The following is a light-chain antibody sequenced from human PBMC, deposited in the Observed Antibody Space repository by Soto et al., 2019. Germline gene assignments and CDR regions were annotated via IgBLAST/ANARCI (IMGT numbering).Light chain of an antibody. CDR2: EVS. J-gene: IGLJ2*01. CDR1: SSDVGGYNY. CDR3: SSYAGSNNLRV. Sequence: QSALTQPPPASGSPGQSVTISCTGTSSDVGGYNYVSWYQQHPGKAPKLIIYEVSKRPSGVPDRFSGSKSGNTASLTVSGLQAEDEADYYCSSYAGSNNLRVFGGGTKLTVL. V-gene: IGLV2-8*01.